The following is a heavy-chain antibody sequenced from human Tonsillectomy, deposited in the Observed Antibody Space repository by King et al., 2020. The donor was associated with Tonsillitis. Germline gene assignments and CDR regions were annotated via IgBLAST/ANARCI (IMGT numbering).Heavy chain of an antibody. Sequence: QLVQSGGGLVQPGRSLRLSCAASGFSLGDYAMYWVRQAPGKGLEWVSGISWSSDSIDYADSVKGRFTISRDNAKNSLYLEMNSLRVDDTALYYCARDSISGGLGGFYGMDVWGQGTTVTVSS. D-gene: IGHD1-26*01. V-gene: IGHV3-9*01. CDR1: GFSLGDYA. CDR2: ISWSSDSI. J-gene: IGHJ6*02. CDR3: ARDSISGGLGGFYGMDV.